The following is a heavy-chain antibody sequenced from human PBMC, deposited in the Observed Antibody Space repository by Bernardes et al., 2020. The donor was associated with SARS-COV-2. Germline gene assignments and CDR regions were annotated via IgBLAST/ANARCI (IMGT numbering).Heavy chain of an antibody. CDR3: ARDTNIWGSVDY. CDR1: GFTLSSYH. Sequence: AEPLFLSCAASGFTLSSYHVHWVRQAPRKGLEWIAYISSNSSRIHYADSVKGRFTISRDYAEDSVSLQMNSLTVEDTAVYYCARDTNIWGSVDYWGQGTLVAVS. J-gene: IGHJ4*02. CDR2: ISSNSSRI. V-gene: IGHV3-48*01. D-gene: IGHD7-27*01.